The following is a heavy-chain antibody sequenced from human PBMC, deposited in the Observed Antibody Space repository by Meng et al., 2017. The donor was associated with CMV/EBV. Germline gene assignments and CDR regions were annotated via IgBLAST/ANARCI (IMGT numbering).Heavy chain of an antibody. V-gene: IGHV1-69*04. J-gene: IGHJ6*02. CDR2: IIPILGIA. D-gene: IGHD6-13*01. CDR1: GGTFSSYT. CDR3: ARDYLIAAAGTNYYYGMDV. Sequence: SVKVSCKASGGTFSSYTISWVRQAPGQGLEWMGRIIPILGIANYAQKFQGRVTITADKSTSTAYMELSRLRSDDTAVYYCARDYLIAAAGTNYYYGMDVWGQGTTVTVSS.